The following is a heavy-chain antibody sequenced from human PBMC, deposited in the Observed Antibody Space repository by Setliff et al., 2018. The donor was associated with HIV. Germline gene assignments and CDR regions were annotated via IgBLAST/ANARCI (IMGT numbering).Heavy chain of an antibody. Sequence: SETLSLTCTVSGDSVSSASYYWSWIRQPPGKGLEWIGYIYYSGTTTYNPSLKSRVTISVDTSKNQFSLKLSSVTAADTAVYYCARAPLSRLRSYYYYYGMDVWGQGTTVTVSS. CDR3: ARAPLSRLRSYYYYYGMDV. CDR2: IYYSGTT. V-gene: IGHV4-61*01. J-gene: IGHJ6*02. CDR1: GDSVSSASYY. D-gene: IGHD4-17*01.